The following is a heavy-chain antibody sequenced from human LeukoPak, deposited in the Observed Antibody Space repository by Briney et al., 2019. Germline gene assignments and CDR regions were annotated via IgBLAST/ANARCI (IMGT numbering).Heavy chain of an antibody. D-gene: IGHD4-11*01. CDR1: GFTFGDYA. CDR3: ARASNYGGGFDY. Sequence: GGSLRLSCTASGFTFGDYAMSWVRQAPGKGLEWVANIKQDGSEEYYVDSVKGRFTISRDNAENSLYLQMNSLRAEDTAVYYCARASNYGGGFDYWGQGTLVTVSS. J-gene: IGHJ4*02. V-gene: IGHV3-7*01. CDR2: IKQDGSEE.